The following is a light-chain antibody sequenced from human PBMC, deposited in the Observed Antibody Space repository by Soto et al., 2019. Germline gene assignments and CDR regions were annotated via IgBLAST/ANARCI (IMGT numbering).Light chain of an antibody. CDR2: GAS. Sequence: EIVLTHSPGALSLSPGEIATLSCRASQRLSSNYLAWFQQKPGQAPRLLIYGASSRATGIPDRFSGSGSGTDFTLTIPRLEPEDFAVYYCLQYGSSVWTFGQGTKVDIK. CDR3: LQYGSSVWT. J-gene: IGKJ1*01. CDR1: QRLSSNY. V-gene: IGKV3-20*01.